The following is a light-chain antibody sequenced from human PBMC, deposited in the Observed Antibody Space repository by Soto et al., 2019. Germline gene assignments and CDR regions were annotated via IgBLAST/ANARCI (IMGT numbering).Light chain of an antibody. Sequence: QSVLTQPASVSGSPGQSITISCTGTSSDVGGYNAVSWYQQHPGRAPKLMIYDVSNRPSGISNRFSGSKSGSTASLTISGLQAEDEADYYCISYASINTYVFGTGTKVTVL. V-gene: IGLV2-14*01. CDR2: DVS. J-gene: IGLJ1*01. CDR3: ISYASINTYV. CDR1: SSDVGGYNA.